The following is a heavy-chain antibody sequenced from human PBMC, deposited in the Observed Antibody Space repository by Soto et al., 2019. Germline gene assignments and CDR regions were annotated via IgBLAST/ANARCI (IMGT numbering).Heavy chain of an antibody. CDR3: ARVGSSIAVRPVDY. V-gene: IGHV4-30-4*01. CDR1: GGSISRGDYY. D-gene: IGHD6-6*01. J-gene: IGHJ4*02. CDR2: IYYSGST. Sequence: QVQLQESGPGLVKPSQTLSLTCTVSGGSISRGDYYWRWIRQPPGKGLEWIGYIYYSGSTYYNPSLKSRVTISLDTSQDQFFLTLSSVTAADTAVYYCARVGSSIAVRPVDYCSQGTLCTVSS.